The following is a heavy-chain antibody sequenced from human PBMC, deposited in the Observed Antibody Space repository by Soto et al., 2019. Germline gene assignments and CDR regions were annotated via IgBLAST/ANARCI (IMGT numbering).Heavy chain of an antibody. V-gene: IGHV4-39*01. CDR1: GGSISSSSYY. J-gene: IGHJ4*02. CDR2: IYYSGST. CDR3: ARHERTTVTGFDY. Sequence: QLQLQESGPGLVKPSETLSLTCTVSGGSISSSSYYWGWIRQPPGKGLEWIGSIYYSGSTYYNPSLKSRVTISVDTSKNQFSLKLSSVTAADTAVYYCARHERTTVTGFDYWGQGTLVTVSS. D-gene: IGHD4-17*01.